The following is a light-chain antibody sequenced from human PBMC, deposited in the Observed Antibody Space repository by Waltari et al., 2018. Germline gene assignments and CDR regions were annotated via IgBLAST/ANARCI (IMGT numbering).Light chain of an antibody. CDR2: DDR. V-gene: IGLV3-21*02. CDR3: QVWDSSGDPVI. J-gene: IGLJ2*01. CDR1: NIGRTI. Sequence: SYVLTQPPSVSVAPGQTANITCGGNNIGRTIVHWYQQKPGQAPVLVVYDDRARPSGIPERFSGSNSGNTAALTISRVEAGDEADYFCQVWDSSGDPVIFGGGTKLTVL.